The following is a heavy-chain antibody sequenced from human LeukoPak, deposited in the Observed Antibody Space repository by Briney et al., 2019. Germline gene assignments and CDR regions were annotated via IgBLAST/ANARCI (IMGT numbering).Heavy chain of an antibody. V-gene: IGHV3-74*01. CDR2: ISGDEIWT. CDR3: AREYNSGPKQTDAFDI. D-gene: IGHD3-22*01. J-gene: IGHJ3*02. Sequence: GGSLRLSCAASGFTFSSYAMSWVRQAPGKGLVWVSRISGDEIWTSYADSVKGRFIISRDNAKNTLYLQMNSLRTEDTAVYYCAREYNSGPKQTDAFDIWGQGTMVTVSS. CDR1: GFTFSSYA.